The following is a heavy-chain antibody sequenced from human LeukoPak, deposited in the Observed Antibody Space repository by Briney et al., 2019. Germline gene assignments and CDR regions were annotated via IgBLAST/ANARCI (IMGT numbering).Heavy chain of an antibody. J-gene: IGHJ4*02. CDR2: IYYSGST. Sequence: SETLSLTCTVSGGSISSYYWSWIRQPPGKGLEWIGYIYYSGSTNYNPSLKSRVTISVDTSKNQFSLKLSSVTAADTAVYYCARVRDDFWSGYPVDYWGQGTLVTVSS. CDR1: GGSISSYY. V-gene: IGHV4-59*08. D-gene: IGHD3-3*01. CDR3: ARVRDDFWSGYPVDY.